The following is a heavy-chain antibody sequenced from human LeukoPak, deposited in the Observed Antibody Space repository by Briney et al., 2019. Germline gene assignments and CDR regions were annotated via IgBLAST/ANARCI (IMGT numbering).Heavy chain of an antibody. CDR3: EGYDSSGYPNLYFQH. D-gene: IGHD3-22*01. V-gene: IGHV3-21*04. CDR2: ISSSSSYI. Sequence: GGSLRLSCAASGFTFSSYSMNWVRQAPGKGLEWVSSISSSSSYIYYADSVKGRFTISRDNSKNTLYLQMNSLRAEDTAVYYCEGYDSSGYPNLYFQHWGQGTLVTVSS. J-gene: IGHJ1*01. CDR1: GFTFSSYS.